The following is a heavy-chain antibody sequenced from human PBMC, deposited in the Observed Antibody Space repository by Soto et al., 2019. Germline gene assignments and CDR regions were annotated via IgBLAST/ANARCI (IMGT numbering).Heavy chain of an antibody. Sequence: SETLSLTCTVSGGSISSYYWSWIRQPPGKGLEWIGYIYYSGSTNYNPSLKSRVTISVDTSKNQFSLKLSSVTAADTAVYYCARDVYDFWSGYYRDYYYYYMDVWGKGTTVTVSS. CDR2: IYYSGST. D-gene: IGHD3-3*01. CDR3: ARDVYDFWSGYYRDYYYYYMDV. V-gene: IGHV4-59*01. CDR1: GGSISSYY. J-gene: IGHJ6*03.